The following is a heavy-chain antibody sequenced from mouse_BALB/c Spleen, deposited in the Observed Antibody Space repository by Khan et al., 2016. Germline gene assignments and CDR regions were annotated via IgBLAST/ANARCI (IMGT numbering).Heavy chain of an antibody. CDR1: GFTFTAYY. V-gene: IGHV7-3*02. Sequence: EVQLQESGGGLVQPGGSLRLSCATSGFTFTAYYMSWVRQPPGKALEWLGFIRNKANGYTTEYTASVKGRFTISRDNSQSILYLQMNTLRAEDSATYCCARDYDWFFDVWGAGATVTVSS. CDR3: ARDYDWFFDV. CDR2: IRNKANGYTT. J-gene: IGHJ1*01.